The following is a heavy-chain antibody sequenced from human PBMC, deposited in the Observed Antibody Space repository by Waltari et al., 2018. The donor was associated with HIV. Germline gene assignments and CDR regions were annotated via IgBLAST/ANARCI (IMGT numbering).Heavy chain of an antibody. CDR2: IGWDGGST. Sequence: EVQLVESGGVVVQPGGSLRLSCAASGFTFDDYAMPWVRQAPGKGLEWASLIGWDGGSTYYADAVKGRFTISRDNSKNSLYLQMNSLRAEDTALYYCAKDSRRFLEWLPMPSHYYYGMDVWGQGTTVTVSS. D-gene: IGHD3-3*01. CDR3: AKDSRRFLEWLPMPSHYYYGMDV. CDR1: GFTFDDYA. V-gene: IGHV3-43D*03. J-gene: IGHJ6*02.